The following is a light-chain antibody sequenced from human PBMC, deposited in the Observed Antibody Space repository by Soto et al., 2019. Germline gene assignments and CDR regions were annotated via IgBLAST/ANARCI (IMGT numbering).Light chain of an antibody. CDR2: AAS. CDR3: QQYGST. J-gene: IGKJ5*01. V-gene: IGKV3-20*01. CDR1: QSVSSNF. Sequence: EIVLTQSPGTLSLSPGERATLSCRARQSVSSNFLAWYQQKPGQAPRLLIYAASSRATGIPDRFSGSGSGTDFTLTISRLEPEDFAVYYCQQYGSTFGQGTRLEIK.